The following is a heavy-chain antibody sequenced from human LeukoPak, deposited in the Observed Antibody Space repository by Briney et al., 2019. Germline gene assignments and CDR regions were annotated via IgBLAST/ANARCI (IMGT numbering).Heavy chain of an antibody. CDR3: ARENLPTHYDSGGYLYAFDI. D-gene: IGHD3-22*01. CDR1: GGSISSNNYY. J-gene: IGHJ3*02. V-gene: IGHV4-39*07. CDR2: IYYSGST. Sequence: PSETLSLTCTVSGGSISSNNYYWGWIRQPPGKGLEWIGSIYYSGSTYYNPSLKSRVTISVDTSKNQFSLKLSSVTAADTALYYCARENLPTHYDSGGYLYAFDIWGQGTMVTVSS.